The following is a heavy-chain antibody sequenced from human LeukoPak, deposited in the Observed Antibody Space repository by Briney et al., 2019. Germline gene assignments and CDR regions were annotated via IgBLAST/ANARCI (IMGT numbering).Heavy chain of an antibody. Sequence: VXQAPGXXLGWVSRINTDPTSTSYAASVKGRFTISRDYAKNTLYLQMNSLRAEDTAVYHCARGLSSGSQGYWGQGTLVTVSS. V-gene: IGHV3-74*01. CDR2: INTDPTST. CDR3: ARGLSSGSQGY. D-gene: IGHD6-19*01. J-gene: IGHJ4*02.